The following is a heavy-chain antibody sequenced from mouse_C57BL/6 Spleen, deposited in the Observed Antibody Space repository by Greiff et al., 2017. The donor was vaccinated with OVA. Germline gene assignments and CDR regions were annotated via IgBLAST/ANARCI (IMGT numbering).Heavy chain of an antibody. D-gene: IGHD2-4*01. CDR2: IYPSDSET. Sequence: VQLQQPGAELVRPGSSVKLSCKASGYTFTSYWMDWVKQRPGQGLEWIGNIYPSDSETHYNQKFKDKATLTVDKSSSTAYMQLSSLTSEDSAVYYCARPYDYDYYAMDYWGQGTSVTVSS. CDR3: ARPYDYDYYAMDY. V-gene: IGHV1-61*01. CDR1: GYTFTSYW. J-gene: IGHJ4*01.